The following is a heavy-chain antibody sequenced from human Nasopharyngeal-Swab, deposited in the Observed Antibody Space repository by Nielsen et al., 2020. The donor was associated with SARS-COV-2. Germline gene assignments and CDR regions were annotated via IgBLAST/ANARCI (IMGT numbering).Heavy chain of an antibody. CDR2: ISGDGGST. J-gene: IGHJ4*02. D-gene: IGHD3-9*01. Sequence: GESLKISCAASGFTFDDYAMHWVRQAPGKGLEWVSLISGDGGSTYYADSVKGRFTISRDNSKNSLYLQMNSLRTEDTAVYYCARPLTGYYYFDYWGQGTLVTVSS. V-gene: IGHV3-43*02. CDR1: GFTFDDYA. CDR3: ARPLTGYYYFDY.